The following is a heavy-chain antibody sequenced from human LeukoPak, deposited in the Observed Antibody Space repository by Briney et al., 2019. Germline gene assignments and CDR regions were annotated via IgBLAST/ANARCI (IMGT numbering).Heavy chain of an antibody. V-gene: IGHV1-18*01. CDR1: GYTFTSYG. D-gene: IGHD2-21*01. J-gene: IGHJ4*02. CDR2: ISACNGNT. CDR3: ARGPLIAYYFDY. Sequence: ASVKVSCKASGYTFTSYGISWVRLAPGQGLEWMGWISACNGNTNYAQKLQGRVTMTTDTSTSTAYMELRSLRSDDTAVYYCARGPLIAYYFDYWGQGTLVTVSS.